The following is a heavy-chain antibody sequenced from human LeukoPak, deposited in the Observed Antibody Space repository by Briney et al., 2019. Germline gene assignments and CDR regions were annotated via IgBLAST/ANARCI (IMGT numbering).Heavy chain of an antibody. J-gene: IGHJ4*02. Sequence: SQTLSLTCAISGDSVSSKSATWNWIRQSPSRGLEWLGRTYYRSNWYNDYTVSVKSRIIINPDTSKNQFSLQLSPVTPEDTALYYCARGYDGNIDYWGQGTLVTVSS. CDR1: GDSVSSKSAT. CDR2: TYYRSNWYN. V-gene: IGHV6-1*01. D-gene: IGHD4-23*01. CDR3: ARGYDGNIDY.